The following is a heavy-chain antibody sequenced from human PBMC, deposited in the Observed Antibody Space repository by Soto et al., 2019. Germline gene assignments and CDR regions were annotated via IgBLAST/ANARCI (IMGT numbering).Heavy chain of an antibody. Sequence: SVKVSCKASGGTFSSYAISWVRQAPGQGLEWMGGIIPIFGTANYAQKFQGRVTITADESTSTAYMELSSLRSEDTAVYYCARENWKLYYYDSSGYYPGEIWGQGTMVTVSS. CDR3: ARENWKLYYYDSSGYYPGEI. D-gene: IGHD3-22*01. CDR2: IIPIFGTA. V-gene: IGHV1-69*13. J-gene: IGHJ3*02. CDR1: GGTFSSYA.